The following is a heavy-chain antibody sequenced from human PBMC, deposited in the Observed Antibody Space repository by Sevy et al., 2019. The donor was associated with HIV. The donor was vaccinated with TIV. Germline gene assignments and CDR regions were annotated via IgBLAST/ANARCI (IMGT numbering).Heavy chain of an antibody. V-gene: IGHV3-30-3*01. D-gene: IGHD6-19*01. CDR1: GFTFSSYA. Sequence: GGSLRLSCAASGFTFSSYAMHWVRQAPGKGLEWVAVISYDGSNKYYADSVKGRFTISRDNSKNTLYLQMNSLRAEDTAAYYCARDISVAGTPNYFDYRGQGTLVTVSS. CDR3: ARDISVAGTPNYFDY. J-gene: IGHJ4*02. CDR2: ISYDGSNK.